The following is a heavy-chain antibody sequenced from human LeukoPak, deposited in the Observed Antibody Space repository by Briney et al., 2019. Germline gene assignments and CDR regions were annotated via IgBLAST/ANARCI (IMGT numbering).Heavy chain of an antibody. CDR3: ASRWEFGHNPYLN. J-gene: IGHJ4*02. CDR1: GYTFTSYD. Sequence: SVKVSCKCCGYTFTSYDINWVGQATVQGLEWMGWMNPNSGNTGYAQKFQGRVTMTRNTSISTAYMELSSLRSEDTAVYYCASRWEFGHNPYLNWGQGTLVTVSS. CDR2: MNPNSGNT. V-gene: IGHV1-8*01. D-gene: IGHD3-10*01.